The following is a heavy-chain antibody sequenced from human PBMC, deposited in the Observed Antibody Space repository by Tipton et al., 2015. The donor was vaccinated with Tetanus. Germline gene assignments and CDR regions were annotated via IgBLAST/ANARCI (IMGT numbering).Heavy chain of an antibody. CDR2: VIYDGTS. CDR1: GVSVRSYY. D-gene: IGHD1-1*01. Sequence: TLSLTCTVSGVSVRSYYWSWIRQSPDKGLEWLGDVIYDGTSYCNPSLNSRVSISFGTSKNQFSLNLESVTAADTAVYYCARANNEFPKKGPFDSWGQGSLVIVSS. CDR3: ARANNEFPKKGPFDS. V-gene: IGHV4-59*02. J-gene: IGHJ4*02.